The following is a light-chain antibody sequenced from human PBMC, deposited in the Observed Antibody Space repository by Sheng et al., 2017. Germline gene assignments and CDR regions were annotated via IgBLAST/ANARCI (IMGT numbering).Light chain of an antibody. CDR3: QHYIMCST. V-gene: IGKV1-5*03. Sequence: DIQMTQSPATLSASVGDRVTISCRASQSISTWLAWYQQKPGKAPKLLIYEASDLESGVPSRFSGSGSGTEFTLTISSLQPDDIATYYCQHYIMCSTFGQGTKAGDQT. J-gene: IGKJ2*01. CDR1: QSISTW. CDR2: EAS.